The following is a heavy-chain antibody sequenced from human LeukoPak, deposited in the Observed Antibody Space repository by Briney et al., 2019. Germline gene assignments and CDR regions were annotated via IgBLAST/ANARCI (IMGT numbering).Heavy chain of an antibody. J-gene: IGHJ6*02. D-gene: IGHD6-19*01. CDR1: GGTFSSYA. CDR2: IIPILGIA. CDR3: AREGHIAVAGTYYGMDV. Sequence: ASVKVSCKASGGTFSSYAISWVRQVPGQGLEWMGRIIPILGIANYAQKFQGRVTITADKSTSTAYMELSSLRSEDTAVYYCAREGHIAVAGTYYGMDVWGQGTTVTVSS. V-gene: IGHV1-69*04.